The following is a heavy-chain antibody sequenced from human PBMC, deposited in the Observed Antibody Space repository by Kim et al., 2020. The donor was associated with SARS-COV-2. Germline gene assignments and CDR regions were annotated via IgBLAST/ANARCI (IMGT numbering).Heavy chain of an antibody. V-gene: IGHV4-59*01. J-gene: IGHJ6*02. CDR1: GGSISSYY. D-gene: IGHD6-13*01. Sequence: SETLSLTCTVSGGSISSYYWSWIRQPPGKGLEWIGYIYYSGSTNYNPSLKSRVTISVGTSKNQFALKLSPVTAADTAVYYFAREKQLEGMDVWGQGTTVTVSS. CDR3: AREKQLEGMDV. CDR2: IYYSGST.